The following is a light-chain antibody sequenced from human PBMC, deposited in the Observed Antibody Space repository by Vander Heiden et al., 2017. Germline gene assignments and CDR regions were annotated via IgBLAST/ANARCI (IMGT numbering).Light chain of an antibody. V-gene: IGLV2-14*01. CDR2: DVS. CDR3: SSYASSTTLV. CDR1: SSDVGGYKY. Sequence: QSALTQPASVSGSPGQSITIPCTGTSSDVGGYKYVSWYQQHPGKAPKLMIYDVSNRPTGVSNRFSGSKSGNTASLTISGLQAEDEADYYCSSYASSTTLVFGTGTRVTVL. J-gene: IGLJ1*01.